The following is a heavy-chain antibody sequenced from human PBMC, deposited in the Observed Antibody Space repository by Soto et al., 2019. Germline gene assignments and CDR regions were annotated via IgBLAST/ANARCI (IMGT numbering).Heavy chain of an antibody. CDR2: VFHTGTT. D-gene: IGHD6-19*01. CDR3: ARSAGWYAVHS. V-gene: IGHV4-4*02. J-gene: IGHJ4*02. Sequence: QVQLQEPGPGLVKPSGTLYLTCAVSGDSVSSPYYWCWVRQPPGKGLEWIGEVFHTGTTSYNPSLRSRVTISMDKSNNQFSLDLSYVTAADTAVYYCARSAGWYAVHSWGPGTLVIVSS. CDR1: GDSVSSPYY.